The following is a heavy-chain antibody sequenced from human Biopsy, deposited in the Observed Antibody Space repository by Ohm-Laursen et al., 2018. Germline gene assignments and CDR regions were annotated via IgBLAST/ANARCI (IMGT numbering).Heavy chain of an antibody. J-gene: IGHJ5*02. V-gene: IGHV1-2*02. CDR1: GGTFSSSA. Sequence: ASVKVSCKASGGTFSSSAITWARQAPGQGLEWMGWINAKTGDTNYAQKFQGRVTMTRDTSISTAYVDLSSLRSDDTAVYYCTRGGYYYDSLAYYYWFDPWGQGTLVTVSS. CDR3: TRGGYYYDSLAYYYWFDP. CDR2: INAKTGDT. D-gene: IGHD3-22*01.